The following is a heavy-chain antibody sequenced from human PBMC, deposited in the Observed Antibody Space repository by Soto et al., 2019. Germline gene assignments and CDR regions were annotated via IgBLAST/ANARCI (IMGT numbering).Heavy chain of an antibody. CDR2: ISSTSSAR. CDR3: ARDSDIYYGMDV. V-gene: IGHV3-48*02. J-gene: IGHJ6*02. Sequence: GGSLRLSCAASGFTFSVHSMNWVRRAPGKGLEWVSYISSTSSARYYADSVRGRFTISRDNVKYSLYLQMNSLTDEDTAVYYCARDSDIYYGMDVWGQGTTVTVSS. D-gene: IGHD3-9*01. CDR1: GFTFSVHS.